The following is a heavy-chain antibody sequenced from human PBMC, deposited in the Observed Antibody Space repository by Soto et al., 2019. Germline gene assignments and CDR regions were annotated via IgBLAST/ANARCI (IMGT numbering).Heavy chain of an antibody. CDR1: GFTFTSYS. J-gene: IGHJ4*02. CDR3: ARESEDLTSNFDY. Sequence: GGSLRLSCAASGFTFTSYSMNWVRQAPGKGLEWVSSISSTTNYIYYADSMKGRFTVSRDNAKNSVYLEMNSLSAEDTAVYYCARESEDLTSNFDYWGQGTLVTVSS. V-gene: IGHV3-21*01. CDR2: ISSTTNYI.